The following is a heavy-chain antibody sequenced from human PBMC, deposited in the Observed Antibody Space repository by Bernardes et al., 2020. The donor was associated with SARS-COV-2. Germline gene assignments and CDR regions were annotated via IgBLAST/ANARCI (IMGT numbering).Heavy chain of an antibody. CDR2: FDPEDGET. CDR3: ATGPPDGFGEMGWFDP. D-gene: IGHD3-10*01. V-gene: IGHV1-24*01. Sequence: ASVKVSCKVSGYTLTELSMHWVRQAPGKGLEWMGGFDPEDGETIYAQKFQGRVTMTEDTSTDTAYMELSSLRSEDTAVYYCATGPPDGFGEMGWFDPWGQGTLVTVSS. CDR1: GYTLTELS. J-gene: IGHJ5*02.